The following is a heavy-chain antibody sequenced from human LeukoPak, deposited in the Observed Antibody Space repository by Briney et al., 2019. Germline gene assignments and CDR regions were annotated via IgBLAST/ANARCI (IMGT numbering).Heavy chain of an antibody. J-gene: IGHJ4*02. CDR3: ARDYYYDSSGYLGYYFDY. V-gene: IGHV3-30-3*01. CDR2: ISYDGSNK. CDR1: GFTFSNYA. Sequence: GRSLRLSCAASGFTFSNYAMHWVRQAPGRGLEWVTLISYDGSNKYYADSVKGRFTISRDNSKNTLYLEMNSLRAEDTAVYYCARDYYYDSSGYLGYYFDYWGQGTLVTVSS. D-gene: IGHD3-22*01.